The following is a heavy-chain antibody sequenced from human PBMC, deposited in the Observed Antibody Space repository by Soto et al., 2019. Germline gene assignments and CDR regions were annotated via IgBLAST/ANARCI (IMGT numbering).Heavy chain of an antibody. J-gene: IGHJ5*02. V-gene: IGHV4-30-2*01. Sequence: PSETLSLTCAVSGGSISSGGYSWSWIRQPPGKGLEWIGYIYHSGSTYYNPSLKSRVTISVDRSKNQFSLKLSSVTAADTAVYYCARTLRNTGNWFDPWGQGTLVTVSS. CDR2: IYHSGST. D-gene: IGHD4-17*01. CDR1: GGSISSGGYS. CDR3: ARTLRNTGNWFDP.